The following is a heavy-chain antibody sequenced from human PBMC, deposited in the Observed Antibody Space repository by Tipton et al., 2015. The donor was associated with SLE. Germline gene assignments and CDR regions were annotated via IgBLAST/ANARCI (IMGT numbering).Heavy chain of an antibody. CDR2: ISDYNGNT. D-gene: IGHD3-3*01. CDR3: TREGESPYYDFWSGPDAFDI. V-gene: IGHV1-18*01. Sequence: QVQLVQSGAEVKKPGASVKVSCKASGYTFTSYGISWVRQAPGQGLEWMGWISDYNGNTNYAQKLQGRVTMTTDTSTSTAYMELMSQQSDDTAVYYCTREGESPYYDFWSGPDAFDIWSQGTMFTVSS. J-gene: IGHJ3*02. CDR1: GYTFTSYG.